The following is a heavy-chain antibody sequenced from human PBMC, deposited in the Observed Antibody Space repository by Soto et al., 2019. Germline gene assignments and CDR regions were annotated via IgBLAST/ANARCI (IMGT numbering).Heavy chain of an antibody. V-gene: IGHV4-59*01. CDR3: ARSPSGYDIDY. Sequence: SETLSLTCTVSGGSISSYYWSWIRQPPGKGLEWIGHIYYSGSTNYNPSLKSRVTISVDTSKNQFSLKLSSVTAADTAVYYCARSPSGYDIDYWGQGTLVTVSS. CDR1: GGSISSYY. D-gene: IGHD5-12*01. CDR2: IYYSGST. J-gene: IGHJ4*02.